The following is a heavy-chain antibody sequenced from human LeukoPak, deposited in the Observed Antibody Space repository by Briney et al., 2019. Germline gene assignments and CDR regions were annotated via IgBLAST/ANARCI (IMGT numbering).Heavy chain of an antibody. V-gene: IGHV3-7*01. CDR1: GFTFSSYG. J-gene: IGHJ4*02. D-gene: IGHD3-10*01. Sequence: PGGTLRLSCAASGFTFSSYGMSWVRQAPGKGLEWVANIKEDGSEKYYVDSVRGRFTISRDNAKNSLYLQMNSLRAEDTAVYYCVRVISMVRGGMSPRYWGQGTLVTISS. CDR2: IKEDGSEK. CDR3: VRVISMVRGGMSPRY.